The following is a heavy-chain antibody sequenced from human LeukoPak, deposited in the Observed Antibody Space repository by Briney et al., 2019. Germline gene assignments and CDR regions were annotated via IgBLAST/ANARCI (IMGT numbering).Heavy chain of an antibody. Sequence: ASVTVSCKVSGYTLTELSMHWVRQAPGKGLEWMGGFDPEDGETIYAQKFQGRVTMTEDTSTDTAYMELSSLRSEDTAVYYCATAGVIWVVTASAFDYWGQGTLVTVSS. CDR3: ATAGVIWVVTASAFDY. V-gene: IGHV1-24*01. CDR1: GYTLTELS. J-gene: IGHJ4*02. D-gene: IGHD2-21*02. CDR2: FDPEDGET.